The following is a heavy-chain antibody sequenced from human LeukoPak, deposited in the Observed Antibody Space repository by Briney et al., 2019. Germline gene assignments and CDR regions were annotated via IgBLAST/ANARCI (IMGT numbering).Heavy chain of an antibody. CDR2: IYNDGRT. J-gene: IGHJ4*02. V-gene: IGHV3-53*01. D-gene: IGHD1-26*01. CDR1: GFIVNNKY. CDR3: AKAGATNFDY. Sequence: GGSLRLSCAASGFIVNNKYMTWVRQAPGKGLEWVSLIYNDGRTYYADSVKGRFTISRDNSKNTLYLQMNSLRAEDTAVYYCAKAGATNFDYWGQGTLVTVSS.